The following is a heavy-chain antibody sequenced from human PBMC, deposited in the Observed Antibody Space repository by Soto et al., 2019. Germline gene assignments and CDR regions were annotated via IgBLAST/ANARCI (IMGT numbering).Heavy chain of an antibody. CDR2: IYPGDSDT. CDR1: GYSFTSYW. CDR3: ARGMTTVVRGNWFDP. D-gene: IGHD4-17*01. J-gene: IGHJ5*02. V-gene: IGHV5-51*03. Sequence: PVESLKISCKGSGYSFTSYWIGWVRQMPGKGLEWMGIIYPGDSDTRYSPSFQGQVTISADKSISTAYLQWSSLKASDTAMYYCARGMTTVVRGNWFDPWGQGTLVTVSS.